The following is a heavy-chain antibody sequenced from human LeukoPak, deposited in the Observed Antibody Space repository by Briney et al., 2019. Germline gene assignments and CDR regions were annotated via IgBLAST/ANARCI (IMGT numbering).Heavy chain of an antibody. V-gene: IGHV1-2*03. CDR3: ARGTYYDFWSGYYSDY. J-gene: IGHJ4*02. CDR1: GYTFTGYY. D-gene: IGHD3-3*01. Sequence: LGASVKVSCKASGYTFTGYYMHWVRQAPGQRLEWMGWINPNSGGTNYAQKFQGRVTMTRDTSISTAYMELSRLRSDDTAVYYCARGTYYDFWSGYYSDYWGQGTLVTVSS. CDR2: INPNSGGT.